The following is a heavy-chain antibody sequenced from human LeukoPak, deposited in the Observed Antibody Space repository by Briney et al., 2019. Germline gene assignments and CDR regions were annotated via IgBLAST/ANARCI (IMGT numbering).Heavy chain of an antibody. CDR3: ARSLYSYGYVLPYYYYGMDV. CDR1: GGSFSGYY. CDR2: INHSGST. Sequence: SETLSLTCAVYGGSFSGYYWSWIRQPPGKGLEWIGEINHSGSTNYNPSLKSRVTISVDTSKNQFSLKLSSVTAADTAVYYCARSLYSYGYVLPYYYYGMDVWGQGTRVTVSS. V-gene: IGHV4-34*01. D-gene: IGHD5-18*01. J-gene: IGHJ6*02.